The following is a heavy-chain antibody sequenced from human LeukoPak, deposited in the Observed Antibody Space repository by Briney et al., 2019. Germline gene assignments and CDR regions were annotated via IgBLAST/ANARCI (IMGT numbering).Heavy chain of an antibody. CDR3: AKQYFYDPGWYFDY. D-gene: IGHD3-10*01. Sequence: GGSLRLSCEASGFSFENFVMHWVRQAPGKGLEWVAVISDDGIDTYYGKSVRGRFTVSRDNSRNTLYLQMNRLGPEDTAVYFCAKQYFYDPGWYFDYWGLGTLVTVSS. V-gene: IGHV3-30*18. J-gene: IGHJ4*02. CDR2: ISDDGIDT. CDR1: GFSFENFV.